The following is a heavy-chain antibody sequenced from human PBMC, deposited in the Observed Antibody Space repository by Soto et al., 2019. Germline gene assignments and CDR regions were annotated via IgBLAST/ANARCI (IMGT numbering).Heavy chain of an antibody. Sequence: EVQLVESGGGLVQPGGSLRLSCAASGFTLSVYWMNWVRQAPGKGLEWVANIKQDGSERNYVDSVKGRFTISRDNAKNTPYLPIHSLGAEDAAVYNCLITPSAFGICGQGTLVTVSS. CDR1: GFTLSVYW. J-gene: IGHJ3*02. CDR2: IKQDGSER. V-gene: IGHV3-7*03. D-gene: IGHD1-20*01. CDR3: LITPSAFGI.